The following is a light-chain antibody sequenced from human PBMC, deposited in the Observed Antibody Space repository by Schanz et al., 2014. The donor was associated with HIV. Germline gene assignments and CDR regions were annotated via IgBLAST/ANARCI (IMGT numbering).Light chain of an antibody. CDR1: TSNIGKSY. CDR2: DND. Sequence: QSVLTQPPSVSAAPGQKVTISCSGSTSNIGKSYVSWYQQVPGTAPKLVIYDNDKRPSGIPDRFSGSKSGTSATLGITGLQAGDEAEYFCGTWDVSLDAALFGGGTKLTVL. V-gene: IGLV1-51*01. J-gene: IGLJ2*01. CDR3: GTWDVSLDAAL.